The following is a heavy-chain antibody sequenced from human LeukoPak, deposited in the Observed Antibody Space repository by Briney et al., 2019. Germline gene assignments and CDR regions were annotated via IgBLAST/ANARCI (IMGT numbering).Heavy chain of an antibody. J-gene: IGHJ4*02. Sequence: GASVKVSCKASGYNISNNGISWVRQAPGQGLEWMGWTSVYNSNTNSAQNLQGRVTMTTDTSTSTAYMELRSLRSDDTAVYYCVRMGCSSASCYTLDYWGQGTLVTVSS. CDR1: GYNISNNG. V-gene: IGHV1-18*01. CDR3: VRMGCSSASCYTLDY. CDR2: TSVYNSNT. D-gene: IGHD2-2*02.